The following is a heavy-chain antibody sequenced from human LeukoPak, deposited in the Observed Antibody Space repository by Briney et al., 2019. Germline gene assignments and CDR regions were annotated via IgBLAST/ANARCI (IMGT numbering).Heavy chain of an antibody. J-gene: IGHJ6*04. CDR3: ARVDCSSTSCYDHYYYGMDV. CDR2: IIPIFGTA. V-gene: IGHV1-69*01. CDR1: GGTFSSYA. D-gene: IGHD2-2*01. Sequence: SVKVSCKASGGTFSSYAISWVRQAPGQGLEWMGGIIPIFGTANYAQKFQGRVTITADESTSTAYMELSSLRSEDTAVYYCARVDCSSTSCYDHYYYGMDVWGKGTTVTVSS.